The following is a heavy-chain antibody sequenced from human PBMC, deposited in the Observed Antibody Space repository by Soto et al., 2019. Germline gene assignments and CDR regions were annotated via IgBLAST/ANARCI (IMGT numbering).Heavy chain of an antibody. CDR1: GRCFSGYY. J-gene: IGHJ6*02. Sequence: SETLSLTCAAYGRCFSGYYWSWIRQPPGKGVEWIGEINHSGSTNYNPSLKSRVTISVDTSKNQFSLKLSSVTAADTAVYYCARERAGSYYGSGSYYARQGYYYYGMDVWGQGTTVT. CDR2: INHSGST. CDR3: ARERAGSYYGSGSYYARQGYYYYGMDV. V-gene: IGHV4-34*01. D-gene: IGHD3-10*01.